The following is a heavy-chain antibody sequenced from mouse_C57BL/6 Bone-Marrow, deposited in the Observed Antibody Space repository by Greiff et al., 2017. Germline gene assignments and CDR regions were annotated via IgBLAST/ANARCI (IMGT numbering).Heavy chain of an antibody. CDR1: GYSITSGYY. CDR3: ARPSNYYAMDY. CDR2: ISYDGSN. J-gene: IGHJ4*01. Sequence: EVKLMESGPGLVKPSQSLSLTCSVTGYSITSGYYWNWIRQFPGNKLEWMGYISYDGSNNYNPSLKNRISITRDTSKNQFFLKLNSVTTEDTATYYCARPSNYYAMDYWGQGTSVTVSS. V-gene: IGHV3-6*01. D-gene: IGHD2-5*01.